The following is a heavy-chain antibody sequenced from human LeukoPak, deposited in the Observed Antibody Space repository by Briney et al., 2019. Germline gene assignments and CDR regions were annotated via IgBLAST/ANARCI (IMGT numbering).Heavy chain of an antibody. CDR1: GFTVSSNY. Sequence: GGSLRLSCAASGFTVSSNYMSWVRQAPGKGLEWVSVIYSGGSTYYADSVKGRFTISRDNSKNTLYLQMNSLRAEDTAVYYCAREGPGYSFDYWGQGTLVTVSS. J-gene: IGHJ4*02. CDR2: IYSGGST. CDR3: AREGPGYSFDY. V-gene: IGHV3-53*01. D-gene: IGHD3-22*01.